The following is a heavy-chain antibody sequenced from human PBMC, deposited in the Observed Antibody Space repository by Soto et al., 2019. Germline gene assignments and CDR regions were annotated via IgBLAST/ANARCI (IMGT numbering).Heavy chain of an antibody. V-gene: IGHV3-30*18. CDR2: ISYDGSNK. J-gene: IGHJ6*01. D-gene: IGHD3-10*01. CDR3: AKDLTMVGGVRDGMDV. Sequence: PGGSLRLSCAASGFTFSSYGMHWVRQAPGKGLEWVAVISYDGSNKYYADSVKGRFTISRDNSKNTLYLQMNSLRAEDTAVYYCAKDLTMVGGVRDGMDVWGQGTTVTVSA. CDR1: GFTFSSYG.